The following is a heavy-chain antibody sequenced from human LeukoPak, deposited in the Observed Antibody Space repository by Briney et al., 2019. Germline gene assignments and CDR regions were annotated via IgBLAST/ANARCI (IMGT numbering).Heavy chain of an antibody. D-gene: IGHD4-23*01. CDR3: AKEGRTTVVTYYFDY. J-gene: IGHJ4*02. V-gene: IGHV3-9*01. CDR2: ISWNSGSI. Sequence: GGSLRLSRAASGFTFDDYAMHWVRQAPGKGLEWVSGISWNSGSIGYADSVKGRFTISRDNAKNSLYLQMNSLRAEDTALYYCAKEGRTTVVTYYFDYWGQGTLVTVSS. CDR1: GFTFDDYA.